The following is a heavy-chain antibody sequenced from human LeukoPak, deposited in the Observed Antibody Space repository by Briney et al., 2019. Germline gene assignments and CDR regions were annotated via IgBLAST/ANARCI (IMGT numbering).Heavy chain of an antibody. CDR2: IRYDGSNK. CDR1: GFTFSSYG. V-gene: IGHV3-30*02. J-gene: IGHJ4*02. Sequence: GGSLRLSCAASGFTFSSYGMHWVRQAPGKGLEWVAFIRYDGSNKHYADAVKGRFTISRDNSKNTLYLQINSLRGEDTAVYYCARADDSSSGYFDYWGQGTLVTVSS. CDR3: ARADDSSSGYFDY. D-gene: IGHD6-6*01.